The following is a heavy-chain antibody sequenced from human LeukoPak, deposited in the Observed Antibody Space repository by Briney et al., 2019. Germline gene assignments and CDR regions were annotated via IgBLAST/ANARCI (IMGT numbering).Heavy chain of an antibody. CDR2: ISNLGRAI. J-gene: IGHJ4*02. Sequence: GGSLRLSCAASGFTLTSYSMNWVRQAPGKGPEWIAYISNLGRAIYYGDSVKGRFTISRDTAENSVALHMTSLRTEDTAMYYCVRRGYTYGLDFWGQGTLVTVSS. V-gene: IGHV3-48*04. D-gene: IGHD5-18*01. CDR3: VRRGYTYGLDF. CDR1: GFTLTSYS.